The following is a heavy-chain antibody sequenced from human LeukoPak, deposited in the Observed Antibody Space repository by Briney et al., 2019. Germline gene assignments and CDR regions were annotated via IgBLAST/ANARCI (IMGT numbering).Heavy chain of an antibody. CDR3: ARGYGSSWYGTRIAVAGPFDY. CDR1: GGSFSGYY. V-gene: IGHV4-34*01. J-gene: IGHJ4*02. Sequence: PSETLSLTCAVYGGSFSGYYWSWIRQPPGKGLEWIGEINHSGSTNYNPSLKSRVTISVDTSKNQFSLKLSSVTAADTAVYYCARGYGSSWYGTRIAVAGPFDYWGQGTLVTVSS. CDR2: INHSGST. D-gene: IGHD6-19*01.